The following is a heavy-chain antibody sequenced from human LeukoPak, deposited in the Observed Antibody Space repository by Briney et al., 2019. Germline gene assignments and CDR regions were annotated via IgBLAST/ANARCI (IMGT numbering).Heavy chain of an antibody. V-gene: IGHV3-30-3*01. CDR3: ARALVVAATEFAAFDY. J-gene: IGHJ4*02. CDR2: ISYDGSNK. Sequence: GGSLRLSCAASGFTFSSYAMHWVRQAPGKGLEWVAVISYDGSNKYYADSVKGRFTISRDNSKNTLYLQMNSLRAEDTAVYYCARALVVAATEFAAFDYWGQGTLVTVSS. D-gene: IGHD2-15*01. CDR1: GFTFSSYA.